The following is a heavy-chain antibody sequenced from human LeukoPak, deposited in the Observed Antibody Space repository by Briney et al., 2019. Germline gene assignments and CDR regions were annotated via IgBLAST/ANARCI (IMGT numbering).Heavy chain of an antibody. J-gene: IGHJ6*04. V-gene: IGHV3-74*01. CDR1: GFSLSSYW. CDR2: INSDGSST. Sequence: PGGSLRLSCAASGFSLSSYWMHWVRQTAGKGLVWVSRINSDGSSTSYADFVKGRFTISRDNAKNSLYLQMNSLRAEDTAVYYCAELGITMIGGVWGKGTTVTISS. CDR3: AELGITMIGGV. D-gene: IGHD3-10*02.